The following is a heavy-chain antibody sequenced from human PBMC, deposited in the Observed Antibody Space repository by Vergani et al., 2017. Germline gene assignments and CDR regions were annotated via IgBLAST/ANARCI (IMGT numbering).Heavy chain of an antibody. V-gene: IGHV4-4*07. CDR3: ARNGDFWSGYSHAVYYYYYMDV. Sequence: QVQLQESGPGLVKPSETLSLTCTVSGGSISSYYWSWIRQPAGKGLEWIGRIYTSGSTNYNPSLKSRVTMSVDTSKNQFSLKLSSVTAADTAVYYCARNGDFWSGYSHAVYYYYYMDVWGKGP. CDR2: IYTSGST. D-gene: IGHD3-3*01. CDR1: GGSISSYY. J-gene: IGHJ6*03.